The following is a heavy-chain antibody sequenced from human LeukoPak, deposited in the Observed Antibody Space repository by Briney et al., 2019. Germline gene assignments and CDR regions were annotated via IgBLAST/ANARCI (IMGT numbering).Heavy chain of an antibody. D-gene: IGHD2-15*01. CDR2: ISAYNGNT. CDR1: GYTFTSYD. Sequence: ASVKVSCKASGYTFTSYDISWVRQAPGQGLEWMGWISAYNGNTNYAQKLQGRVTLTTDTSTSTAYMDLRSLRSDDTAVYYCATRYCSGGSCPNYYYYYINVWGKGTTVTISS. J-gene: IGHJ6*03. V-gene: IGHV1-18*01. CDR3: ATRYCSGGSCPNYYYYYINV.